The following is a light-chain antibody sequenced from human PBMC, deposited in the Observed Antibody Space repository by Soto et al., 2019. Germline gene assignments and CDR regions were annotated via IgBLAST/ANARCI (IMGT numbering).Light chain of an antibody. Sequence: IVLTQSPGTLSLSPGERATLSCRASQSVXSHLGWYQQKPGQAPRLLIXDQSNRATGIPARFIGSGSGTDFTLTISSLEPEDFAVYYCQQRSNWPPSTFGQGTRLEIK. V-gene: IGKV3-11*01. CDR1: QSVXSH. CDR2: DQS. J-gene: IGKJ5*01. CDR3: QQRSNWPPST.